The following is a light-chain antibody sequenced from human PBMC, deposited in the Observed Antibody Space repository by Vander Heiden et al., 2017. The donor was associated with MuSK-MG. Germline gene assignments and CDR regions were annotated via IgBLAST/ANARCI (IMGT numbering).Light chain of an antibody. Sequence: EIVLTQSPATLSLFPGERATLSCRASQSVSSSLAWYQQKPGQAPRLLIYDASNRATGIPARFSGSGSGTDFTLTISSLEPEDFAVYYCQQCTTWPRTFGQGTKVELK. CDR2: DAS. CDR3: QQCTTWPRT. CDR1: QSVSSS. J-gene: IGKJ1*01. V-gene: IGKV3-11*01.